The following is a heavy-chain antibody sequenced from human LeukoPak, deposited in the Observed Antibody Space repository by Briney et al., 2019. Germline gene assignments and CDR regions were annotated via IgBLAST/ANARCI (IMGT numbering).Heavy chain of an antibody. CDR3: AKHLGRLVITPIDY. CDR2: ISNSGGST. D-gene: IGHD4-11*01. V-gene: IGHV3-23*01. Sequence: PGGSLRLSCAASGFTFSSYAMSWVRQAPGGGLEWVSLISNSGGSTYYADSVRGRLTISRDNSKNTLYLQMNSLRAEDTALYYCAKHLGRLVITPIDYWGQGTLATVSS. CDR1: GFTFSSYA. J-gene: IGHJ4*02.